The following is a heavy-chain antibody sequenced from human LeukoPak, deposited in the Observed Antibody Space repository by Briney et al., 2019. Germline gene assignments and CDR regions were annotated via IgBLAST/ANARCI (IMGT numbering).Heavy chain of an antibody. D-gene: IGHD3-16*02. CDR1: GFTFSNAW. V-gene: IGHV3-15*01. CDR2: ITSKTDGGTT. J-gene: IGHJ4*02. CDR3: TTVGYDYVWGSYQYYFDY. Sequence: GGSLRLSCAASGFTFSNAWMTWVRQAPGKGLEWVGRITSKTDGGTTDYAAPVKGRFTISRDDSKNTLYLQMNSLKTEDTAVYYCTTVGYDYVWGSYQYYFDYWGQGTQVTVSS.